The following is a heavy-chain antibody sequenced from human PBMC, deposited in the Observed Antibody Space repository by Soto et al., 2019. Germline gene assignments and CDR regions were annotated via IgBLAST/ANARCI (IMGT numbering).Heavy chain of an antibody. D-gene: IGHD3-10*01. Sequence: VVSLRISCAASGFTFSSYGMHWVRQAPGKGLEWVAVISYDGSNKYYSDSVKGRFTISRDNSKNTLYLQMNSLRADDSAVYYCAKEVSSYGAFDIWGQGTMVTVSS. CDR1: GFTFSSYG. CDR3: AKEVSSYGAFDI. J-gene: IGHJ3*02. CDR2: ISYDGSNK. V-gene: IGHV3-30*18.